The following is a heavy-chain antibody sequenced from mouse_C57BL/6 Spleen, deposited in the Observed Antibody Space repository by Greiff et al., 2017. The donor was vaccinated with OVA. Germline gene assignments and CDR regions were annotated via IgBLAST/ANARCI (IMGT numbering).Heavy chain of an antibody. CDR3: AREKSNYDYFDY. V-gene: IGHV5-16*01. CDR2: INYDGSST. J-gene: IGHJ2*01. D-gene: IGHD2-5*01. CDR1: GFTFSDYY. Sequence: EVQLVESEGGLVQPGSSMKLSCTASGFTFSDYYMAWVRQVPEKGLEWVANINYDGSSTYYLDSLKSRFIISRDNAKNILYLQMSSLKSEDTATYYCAREKSNYDYFDYWGQGTTLTVSS.